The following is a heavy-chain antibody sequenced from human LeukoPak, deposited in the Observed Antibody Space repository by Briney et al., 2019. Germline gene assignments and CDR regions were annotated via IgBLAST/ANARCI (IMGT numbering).Heavy chain of an antibody. J-gene: IGHJ3*02. V-gene: IGHV3-23*01. CDR3: VKSNSRYQPWTLDI. D-gene: IGHD2-2*01. Sequence: GGSLRLSCAASGFTFSSYAMSWVRQAPGKGLEWVSTFSGSGGSTHYADSVKGRFTISRDNSKNTLYLQMNSLRAEDTAMYYCVKSNSRYQPWTLDIWGRGTMVTVSS. CDR1: GFTFSSYA. CDR2: FSGSGGST.